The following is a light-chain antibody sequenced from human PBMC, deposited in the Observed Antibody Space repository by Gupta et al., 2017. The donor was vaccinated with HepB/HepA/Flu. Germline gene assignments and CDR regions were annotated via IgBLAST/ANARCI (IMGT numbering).Light chain of an antibody. CDR3: CSYAGSDSAV. Sequence: QSALTQPRSVSGSPGQSVTISCTGTSSDVGGYNYVSWYQQHPGKAPKLMIYDVSERPSGVPDRFSGSKSGNTASLTISGLQADDEADYYCCSYAGSDSAVFGGGTKLTVL. CDR2: DVS. V-gene: IGLV2-11*01. CDR1: SSDVGGYNY. J-gene: IGLJ2*01.